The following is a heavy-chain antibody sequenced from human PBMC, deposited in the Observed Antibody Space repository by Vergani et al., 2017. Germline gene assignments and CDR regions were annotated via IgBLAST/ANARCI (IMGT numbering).Heavy chain of an antibody. J-gene: IGHJ6*03. CDR2: INPSGGST. CDR1: GYTFTSYY. V-gene: IGHV1-46*01. Sequence: QVQLVQSGAEVKKPGASVKVSCKASGYTFTSYYMHWVRQAPGQGLEWMGIINPSGGSTSYAQKLQGRVTMTTDTSTSTAYMELRSLRSDDTAVYYCARDHRDRYYYYYMDVWGKGTTVTVSS. CDR3: ARDHRDRYYYYYMDV.